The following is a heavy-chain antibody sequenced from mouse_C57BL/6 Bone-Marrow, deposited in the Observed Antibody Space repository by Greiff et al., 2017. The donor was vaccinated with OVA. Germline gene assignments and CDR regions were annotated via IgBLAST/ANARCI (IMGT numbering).Heavy chain of an antibody. CDR2: IDPNSGGT. CDR3: ARDPITTVVDLYAMDY. J-gene: IGHJ4*01. CDR1: GYTFTSYW. D-gene: IGHD1-1*01. Sequence: VQLQQPGAELVKPGASVKLSCKASGYTFTSYWMHWVKQRPGRGLEWIGRIDPNSGGTKYNEKFKSKATLTVDKPSSTAYMQLSSLTSEDSAVYYCARDPITTVVDLYAMDYWGQGTSVTVSS. V-gene: IGHV1-72*01.